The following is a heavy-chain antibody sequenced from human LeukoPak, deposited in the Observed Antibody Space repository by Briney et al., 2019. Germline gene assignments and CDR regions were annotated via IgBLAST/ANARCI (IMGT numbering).Heavy chain of an antibody. V-gene: IGHV3-11*04. D-gene: IGHD1-26*01. CDR3: ARATWDPNYYYYMDV. Sequence: KPGGPLRLSCVVSGFTFSDYYMTWIRQAPGKGLEWVSYISSRGGTIYYADSVKGRFTISRDNAKNSLYLQMNSLRAEDTAVYFCARATWDPNYYYYMDVWGKGTTVTISS. J-gene: IGHJ6*03. CDR2: ISSRGGTI. CDR1: GFTFSDYY.